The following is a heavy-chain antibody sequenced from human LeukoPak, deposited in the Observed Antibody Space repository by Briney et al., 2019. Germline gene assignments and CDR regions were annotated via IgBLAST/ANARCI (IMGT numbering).Heavy chain of an antibody. V-gene: IGHV1-18*01. CDR3: ARDNDYVWGSYRYPGY. D-gene: IGHD3-16*02. CDR1: GHILTSYG. CDR2: ISVYNDNK. J-gene: IGHJ4*02. Sequence: ASVKVSCKASGHILTSYGISWVRQAPGQGLKWMGWISVYNDNKNYAQKFQGRVTMTTDPSTSTAHMELRSLRSDDTAVYYCARDNDYVWGSYRYPGYWGQGTLVTVPS.